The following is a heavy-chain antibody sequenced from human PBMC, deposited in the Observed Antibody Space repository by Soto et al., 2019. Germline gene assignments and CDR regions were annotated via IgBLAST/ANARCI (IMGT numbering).Heavy chain of an antibody. CDR3: ARVLRAVVTPLDYYYYDMDV. V-gene: IGHV3-30-3*01. Sequence: QVQLVESGGGVVQPGRSLRLSCAASGFTFSSYAMHWVRQAPGKGLEWVAVISYDGSNKYYADSVKGRFTISRDNSKNTLYLQMNSLRAEDTAVYYCARVLRAVVTPLDYYYYDMDVMGQGTTVTVSS. CDR2: ISYDGSNK. D-gene: IGHD3-22*01. CDR1: GFTFSSYA. J-gene: IGHJ6*02.